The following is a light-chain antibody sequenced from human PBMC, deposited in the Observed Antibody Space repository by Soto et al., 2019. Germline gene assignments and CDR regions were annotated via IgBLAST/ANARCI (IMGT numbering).Light chain of an antibody. CDR1: TSNIGNNF. Sequence: QSVLTQPPSVSAAPGQRVTISCSGRTSNIGNNFVSWYQQLPETAPKLLIHENNKRPSGIPDRFSGSKSGSSATLGITGLQTWDEADYYCASCDYTLTAVVFGGGTKLTVL. CDR2: ENN. CDR3: ASCDYTLTAVV. J-gene: IGLJ2*01. V-gene: IGLV1-51*02.